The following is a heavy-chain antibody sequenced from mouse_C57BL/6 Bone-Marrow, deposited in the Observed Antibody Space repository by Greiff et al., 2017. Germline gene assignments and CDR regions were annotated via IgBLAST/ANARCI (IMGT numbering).Heavy chain of an antibody. CDR2: FHPYNDDT. CDR1: GYTFTTYP. D-gene: IGHD1-1*01. V-gene: IGHV1-47*01. Sequence: QVQLKESGAELVKPGASVKMSCKASGYTFTTYPIEWMKQNHGKSLEWIGNFHPYNDDTKYNEKFKGKATLTVEKSSSTVYLGLSRLTSDDSAVYYCARPSYYYGSSYPFAYWGQGTLVTVSA. CDR3: ARPSYYYGSSYPFAY. J-gene: IGHJ3*01.